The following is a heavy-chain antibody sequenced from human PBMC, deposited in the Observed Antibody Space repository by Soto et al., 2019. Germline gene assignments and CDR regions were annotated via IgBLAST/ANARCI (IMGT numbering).Heavy chain of an antibody. Sequence: QVQLVQSGAEVKRPGASVKVSCKASGYTFTGHYVHWVRQAPGQGLEWMGWITPNSGYTNYAQKFQGRVTMTRDTSISTADMELSWLRSDDTAVYYCAKDNGQLLIFEYWGQGTLVTVSS. CDR2: ITPNSGYT. CDR3: AKDNGQLLIFEY. CDR1: GYTFTGHY. J-gene: IGHJ4*02. D-gene: IGHD2-2*01. V-gene: IGHV1-2*02.